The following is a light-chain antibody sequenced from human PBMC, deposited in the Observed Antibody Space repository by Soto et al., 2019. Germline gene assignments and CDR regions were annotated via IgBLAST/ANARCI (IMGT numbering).Light chain of an antibody. CDR3: QHYGGSPGIT. Sequence: EIVLTQSPGTLSLSPGERATLSCRASQSVTSTYLAWYQQKPGQAPRLLIYDVSNRATGIPDRFSGGGSGTDFTLTISRLQPEDFAVYYCQHYGGSPGITFGPGTKVDIK. V-gene: IGKV3-20*01. J-gene: IGKJ3*01. CDR2: DVS. CDR1: QSVTSTY.